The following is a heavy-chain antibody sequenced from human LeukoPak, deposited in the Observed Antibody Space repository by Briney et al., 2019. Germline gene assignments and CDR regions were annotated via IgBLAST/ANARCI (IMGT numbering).Heavy chain of an antibody. CDR2: IYYSGST. V-gene: IGHV4-59*01. D-gene: IGHD5-12*01. CDR3: ARSGYSGYDSFNWDY. Sequence: GSLRLSCVASEFTFSNYWMSWIRQPPGKGLEWIGYIYYSGSTNYNPSLKSRVTISVDTSKNQFSLKLSSVTAADTAVYYCARSGYSGYDSFNWDYWGQGTLVTVSS. CDR1: EFTFSNYW. J-gene: IGHJ4*02.